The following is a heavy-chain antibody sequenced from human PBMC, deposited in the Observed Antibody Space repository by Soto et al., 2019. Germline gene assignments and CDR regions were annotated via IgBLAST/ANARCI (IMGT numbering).Heavy chain of an antibody. Sequence: QMQLVESGGGLVEPGGSLRLSCEASGFTFSNHYMSWIRQAPGKGLEWVSYISRSGSTIYYADSVRGRFTISRDNSKNSLYLQMDSRRAEDTAMYYCGRDPELWDENVATRPSIYYYGMDVWGQGTTVTVSS. CDR2: ISRSGSTI. J-gene: IGHJ6*02. CDR1: GFTFSNHY. D-gene: IGHD5-18*01. V-gene: IGHV3-11*01. CDR3: GRDPELWDENVATRPSIYYYGMDV.